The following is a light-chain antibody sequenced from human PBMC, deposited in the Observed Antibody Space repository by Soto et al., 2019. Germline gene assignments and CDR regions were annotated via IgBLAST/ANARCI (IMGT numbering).Light chain of an antibody. CDR3: QQRSNWPYA. CDR1: QSVLYSSNNKNY. V-gene: IGKV4-1*01. CDR2: WAS. Sequence: DIVMTQSPDSLAVSLGERATINCKSSQSVLYSSNNKNYLAWYQQKPGQPPKLLIYWASARESGVPDRFSGSGSGTDFTLTISSLQAEDVAVYYCQQRSNWPYAFGQGTKLEI. J-gene: IGKJ2*01.